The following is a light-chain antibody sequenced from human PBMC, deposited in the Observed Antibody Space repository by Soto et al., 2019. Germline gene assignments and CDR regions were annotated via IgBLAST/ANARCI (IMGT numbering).Light chain of an antibody. CDR1: SSDVGGCKF. CDR2: EVS. J-gene: IGLJ1*01. Sequence: QSALPQPPSASGSPGQSVTISCTGTSSDVGGCKFVSWYQQYPGKAPKLIIYEVSKRPSGVPDRFSGSKSGNTASLTVSGLQAEAEADYYCSSCAGSNNPYVFGTGTKLTVL. CDR3: SSCAGSNNPYV. V-gene: IGLV2-8*01.